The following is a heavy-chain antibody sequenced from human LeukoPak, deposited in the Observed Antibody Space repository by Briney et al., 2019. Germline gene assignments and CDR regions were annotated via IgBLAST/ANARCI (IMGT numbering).Heavy chain of an antibody. CDR1: GGSFRSYS. D-gene: IGHD5-18*01. CDR2: INHRGST. J-gene: IGHJ4*02. Sequence: SETLSLTCSVYGGSFRSYSWSWIRQPPGKGLECIGEINHRGSTNYNPSLKRRVTISVDPSKNQFSLKLSSVTAADTAVYYCARGYSYGYFRPTIFDYWGQGTLVTVSS. CDR3: ARGYSYGYFRPTIFDY. V-gene: IGHV4-34*01.